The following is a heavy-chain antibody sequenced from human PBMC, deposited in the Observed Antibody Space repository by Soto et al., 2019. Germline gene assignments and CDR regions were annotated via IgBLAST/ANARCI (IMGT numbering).Heavy chain of an antibody. CDR1: GFTFSSYW. V-gene: IGHV3-7*01. J-gene: IGHJ4*02. CDR2: IRQDGSEK. D-gene: IGHD5-12*01. CDR3: ASRSGYDGGYFDY. Sequence: LRLSCAAPGFTFSSYWMSWVRQAPGKGLEWVANIRQDGSEKYYVDSVKGRFTISRDNAKNSLYLQMNSLRAEDTAVYYCASRSGYDGGYFDYWGQG.